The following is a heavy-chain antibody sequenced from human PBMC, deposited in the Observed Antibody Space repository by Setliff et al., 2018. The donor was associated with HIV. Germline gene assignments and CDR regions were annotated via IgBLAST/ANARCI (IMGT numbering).Heavy chain of an antibody. CDR3: ATHYGSGSYYNY. Sequence: PSETLSLTCSVSGVSISDHYWGWIRQPPGKGLEWIGYIYSSGTTQYNPSVESRLSISLDPSKNQFSLELYSVTAADTAVYYCATHYGSGSYYNYWGQGMLVTVSS. V-gene: IGHV4-4*08. J-gene: IGHJ4*02. CDR1: GVSISDHY. CDR2: IYSSGTT. D-gene: IGHD3-10*01.